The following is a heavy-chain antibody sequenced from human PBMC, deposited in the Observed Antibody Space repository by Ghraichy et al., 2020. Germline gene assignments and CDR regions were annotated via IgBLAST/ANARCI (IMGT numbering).Heavy chain of an antibody. Sequence: SETLSLTCAVYGGSFSGYYWSWIRQPPGKGLEWIGEINHSGSTNYNPSLKSRVTISVDTSKNQFSLKLSSVTAADTAVYYCAREKSHSSSWSYFDYWGQGTLVTVSS. D-gene: IGHD6-13*01. J-gene: IGHJ4*02. CDR2: INHSGST. CDR1: GGSFSGYY. V-gene: IGHV4-34*01. CDR3: AREKSHSSSWSYFDY.